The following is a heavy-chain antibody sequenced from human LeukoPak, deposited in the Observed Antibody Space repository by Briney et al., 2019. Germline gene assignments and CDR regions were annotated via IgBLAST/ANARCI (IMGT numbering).Heavy chain of an antibody. J-gene: IGHJ4*02. D-gene: IGHD4-17*01. Sequence: GGSLRLSCAASGFTFSSYSMNWVRQAPGKGLEWVSSISSSSSYIYYADSVKGRFTISRDNAKNSLYLQMNSLRAEDTAVYYCAKDPMTTVTTTAYWGQGTLVTVSS. CDR1: GFTFSSYS. V-gene: IGHV3-21*04. CDR3: AKDPMTTVTTTAY. CDR2: ISSSSSYI.